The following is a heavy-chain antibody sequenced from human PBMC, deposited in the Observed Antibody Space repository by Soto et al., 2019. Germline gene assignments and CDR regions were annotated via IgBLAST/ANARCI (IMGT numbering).Heavy chain of an antibody. Sequence: ASVKVSCKASGYTFTSYDINWVRQATGQGLEWMGWMNPNSGNTGYAQKFQGRVTMTRNTSISTAYMELSSLRSEDTAVYYCARELSRSGYYDSSGSQAGMVVWGRGTTVSVSS. CDR1: GYTFTSYD. V-gene: IGHV1-8*01. CDR3: ARELSRSGYYDSSGSQAGMVV. D-gene: IGHD3-22*01. CDR2: MNPNSGNT. J-gene: IGHJ6*02.